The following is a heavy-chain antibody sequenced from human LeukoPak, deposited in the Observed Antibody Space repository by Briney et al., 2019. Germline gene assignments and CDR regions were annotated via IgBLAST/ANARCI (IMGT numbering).Heavy chain of an antibody. V-gene: IGHV4-30-4*01. D-gene: IGHD3-16*02. CDR3: ATHSHYDYVWGSYRYAPNFDY. CDR2: IYYSGST. Sequence: SETLSLTCTVSGVSISSGDYYWSWIRQPPGKGLEWIGYIYYSGSTYCNPSLKSRVTISVDTSKNQFSLKLSSVTAADTAVYYCATHSHYDYVWGSYRYAPNFDYWGQGTLVTVSS. J-gene: IGHJ4*02. CDR1: GVSISSGDYY.